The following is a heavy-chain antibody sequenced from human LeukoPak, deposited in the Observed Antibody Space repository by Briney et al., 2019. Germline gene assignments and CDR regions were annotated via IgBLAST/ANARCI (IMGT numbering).Heavy chain of an antibody. V-gene: IGHV3-30*02. CDR2: IQYDGSKK. Sequence: PGGSLRLSCVASGFTFSSNGMHWVRQAPGKGLEWVTFIQYDGSKKYYADSVKGRFTISRDNSKNTLYLEVISLTAEDTAVYYCAKDDAWLRFGEWSQGTLVTVSS. CDR1: GFTFSSNG. CDR3: AKDDAWLRFGE. J-gene: IGHJ4*02. D-gene: IGHD3-10*01.